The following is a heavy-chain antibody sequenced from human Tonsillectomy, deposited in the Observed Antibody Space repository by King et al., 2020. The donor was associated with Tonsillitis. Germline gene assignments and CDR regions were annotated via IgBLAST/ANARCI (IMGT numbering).Heavy chain of an antibody. J-gene: IGHJ4*02. Sequence: VQLVQSGAEVKKPGSSVKVSCKASGGTFSSYAISWVRQAPGQGLEWMGRIIPILGIANYAQKFQGRVTITADKSTSTAYMELSSLSSEDTAVYYCARDQSGYYGSWSSPFYYWGQGTLVTVSS. CDR2: IIPILGIA. D-gene: IGHD3-10*01. CDR3: ARDQSGYYGSWSSPFYY. V-gene: IGHV1-69*04. CDR1: GGTFSSYA.